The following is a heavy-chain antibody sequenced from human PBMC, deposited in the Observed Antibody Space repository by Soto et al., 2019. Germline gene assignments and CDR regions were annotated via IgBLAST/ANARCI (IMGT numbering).Heavy chain of an antibody. V-gene: IGHV3-23*01. CDR1: GFTFSSYA. Sequence: EVQLLESGGGLVQPGGSLRLSCAASGFTFSSYAISWVRQAPGKGLEWVSAISGSGGSTYYADSVKGRFTISRDNSTNRLYLQMNCLRAEDTAVYYCAKPPSGATFDCWGQGALVTVSS. CDR2: ISGSGGST. D-gene: IGHD1-1*01. J-gene: IGHJ5*01. CDR3: AKPPSGATFDC.